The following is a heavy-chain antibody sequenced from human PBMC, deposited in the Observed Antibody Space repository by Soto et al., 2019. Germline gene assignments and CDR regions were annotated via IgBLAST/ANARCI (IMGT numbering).Heavy chain of an antibody. J-gene: IGHJ5*02. CDR2: ITDSSDTV. Sequence: GVPLRLSYITSGFSFTHYNMNLVRSAPGRGTQWVSYITDSSDTVHYADSVRGRFTISRDNAKNSLYLQMNSLRAEDTAVYYCARDSSHTVVVPPARVMDWFDPWGQGTLVTVSS. CDR3: ARDSSHTVVVPPARVMDWFDP. CDR1: GFSFTHYN. D-gene: IGHD2-2*01. V-gene: IGHV3-48*04.